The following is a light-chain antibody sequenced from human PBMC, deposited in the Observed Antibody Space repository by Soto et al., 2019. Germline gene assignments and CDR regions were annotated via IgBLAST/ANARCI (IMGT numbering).Light chain of an antibody. Sequence: EIVLTQSPATLSLSPGERATLSCRASQTVNRDLAWYQQRPGQAPKLLIYDASMGAPDIPARFSGSGSGTDFTLTISTLEPEDFAVYYCQQRSGWPITFGQGTRLDVK. J-gene: IGKJ5*01. CDR2: DAS. CDR3: QQRSGWPIT. CDR1: QTVNRD. V-gene: IGKV3-11*01.